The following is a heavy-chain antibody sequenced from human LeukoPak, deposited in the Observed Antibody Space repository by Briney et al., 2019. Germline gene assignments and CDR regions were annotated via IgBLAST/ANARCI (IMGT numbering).Heavy chain of an antibody. V-gene: IGHV3-7*01. J-gene: IGHJ4*02. CDR2: IKQDGSET. D-gene: IGHD1-26*01. Sequence: GGSLRLSCAASGFTFSDYWMSWVRQAPGKGLEWVANIKQDGSETYYVESVKGRFTISRDNAKNSLYLQMNSLRAEDTAVYYCARDHGGSYSYWGQGTLVTVSS. CDR3: ARDHGGSYSY. CDR1: GFTFSDYW.